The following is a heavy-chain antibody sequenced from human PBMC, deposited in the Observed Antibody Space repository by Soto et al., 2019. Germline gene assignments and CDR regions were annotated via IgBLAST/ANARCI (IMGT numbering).Heavy chain of an antibody. CDR2: ISSNGGST. CDR1: GFTFSSYA. V-gene: IGHV3-64*01. CDR3: ARVRGGYTVTNAFDI. Sequence: EVQLVESGGGLVQPGGSLRLSCAASGFTFSSYALHWVRQAPGKGLEYVSAISSNGGSTYYANSVKGRFTISRDNSKNTLYLQMGSLRAEDRAVYYCARVRGGYTVTNAFDIWGQGTMVTVSS. J-gene: IGHJ3*02. D-gene: IGHD4-17*01.